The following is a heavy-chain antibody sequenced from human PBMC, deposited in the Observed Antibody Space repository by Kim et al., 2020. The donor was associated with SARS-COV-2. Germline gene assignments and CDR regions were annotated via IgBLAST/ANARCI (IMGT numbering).Heavy chain of an antibody. CDR2: IGTAGDT. V-gene: IGHV3-13*01. CDR1: GFTFSRYD. J-gene: IGHJ3*02. Sequence: GGSLRLSCAASGFTFSRYDMHWVRQATGKGLDWVSGIGTAGDTYYPGSVKGRFTISRENAKNSLYLQMNSLRAGDAAVYYCARAMVRGFIIGAYDIWGQGTLVTVSS. CDR3: ARAMVRGFIIGAYDI. D-gene: IGHD3-10*01.